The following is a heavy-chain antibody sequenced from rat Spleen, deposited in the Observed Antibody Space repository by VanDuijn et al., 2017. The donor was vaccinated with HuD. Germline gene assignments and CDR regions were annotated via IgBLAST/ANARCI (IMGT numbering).Heavy chain of an antibody. D-gene: IGHD1-12*03. V-gene: IGHV5-31*01. CDR3: ARRLYGYTDYFDY. Sequence: EVQLVESGGGLVQPGRSLKLSCVASGFTFNKYWMTWIRQAPGKGLEWVAYITNSGGSTYYRDSVKGRFTISRDNTKSTLSLQMNSLRSEETATYYCARRLYGYTDYFDYWGQGVMVPVSS. J-gene: IGHJ2*01. CDR1: GFTFNKYW. CDR2: ITNSGGST.